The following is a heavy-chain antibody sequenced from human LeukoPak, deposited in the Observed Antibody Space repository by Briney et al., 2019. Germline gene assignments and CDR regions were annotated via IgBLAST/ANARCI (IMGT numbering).Heavy chain of an antibody. Sequence: GESLQISCKGSGSSFTSYWIGWVRRVPGKGLEWMGTIYPGDSDTRYSPSFQGQVTISADKSISTAYLQWSSLKASDTAMYYCARCVVSSSWPYDAFDIWGQGTMVTVSS. CDR2: IYPGDSDT. CDR1: GSSFTSYW. D-gene: IGHD6-13*01. CDR3: ARCVVSSSWPYDAFDI. V-gene: IGHV5-51*01. J-gene: IGHJ3*02.